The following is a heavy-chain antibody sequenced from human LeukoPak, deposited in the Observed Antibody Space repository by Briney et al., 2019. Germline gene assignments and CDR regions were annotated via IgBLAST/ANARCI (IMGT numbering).Heavy chain of an antibody. CDR1: GGSISSYY. CDR3: ARYDPYCSGGSCYGFDY. D-gene: IGHD2-15*01. J-gene: IGHJ4*02. Sequence: PSETLSLTCTVSGGSISSYYWSWIRQPPGKGLEWIGYIYYSGSTNYNPSLKSRVTISVDTSKNQFSLKPSSVTAADTAVYYCARYDPYCSGGSCYGFDYWGQGTLVTVSS. V-gene: IGHV4-59*01. CDR2: IYYSGST.